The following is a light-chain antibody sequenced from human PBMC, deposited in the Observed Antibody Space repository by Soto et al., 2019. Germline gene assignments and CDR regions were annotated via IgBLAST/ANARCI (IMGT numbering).Light chain of an antibody. J-gene: IGLJ2*01. Sequence: QSVLTQPPSVSAAPGQRVTISCSGSSSNIGNNYVSWYQQLPGAAPNLLIYDNNERPSGIPDRFSGSKSGTSATLGITGLQPGDEADDYCGTWDSSMTTVLFGGGTQLTVL. V-gene: IGLV1-51*01. CDR1: SSNIGNNY. CDR2: DNN. CDR3: GTWDSSMTTVL.